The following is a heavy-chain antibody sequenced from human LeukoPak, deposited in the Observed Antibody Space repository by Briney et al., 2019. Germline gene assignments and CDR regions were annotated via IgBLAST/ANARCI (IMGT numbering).Heavy chain of an antibody. D-gene: IGHD3-22*01. J-gene: IGHJ3*02. CDR2: IYTSGST. CDR1: GGSISSYY. CDR3: ARDFTSYHDSSGSNDAFYI. Sequence: KTSETLSLTCTVSGGSISSYYWSWIRQPAGKGLEWIGRIYTSGSTNYNPSLKSRVTMSVDTSKNQFSLKLSSVTAADTAVYYCARDFTSYHDSSGSNDAFYIWGQGTMVTVSS. V-gene: IGHV4-4*07.